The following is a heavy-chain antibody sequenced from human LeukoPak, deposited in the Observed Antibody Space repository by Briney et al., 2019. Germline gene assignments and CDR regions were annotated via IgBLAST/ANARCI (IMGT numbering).Heavy chain of an antibody. CDR3: ARDGSLPDY. CDR1: QFTFSSYW. Sequence: PGGSLRLSCAASQFTFSSYWMHWVRQAPGKGLVWVSFITSDGSSTSYADYVKGRFTISRDNAKNMLYLQMNSLRAEDTAVYCCARDGSLPDYWGQGTLVTVSS. D-gene: IGHD5-12*01. CDR2: ITSDGSST. V-gene: IGHV3-74*01. J-gene: IGHJ4*02.